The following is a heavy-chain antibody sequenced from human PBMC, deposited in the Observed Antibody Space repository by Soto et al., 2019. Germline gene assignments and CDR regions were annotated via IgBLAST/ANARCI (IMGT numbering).Heavy chain of an antibody. V-gene: IGHV5-51*01. CDR3: ARRGYSYGKELYYYYGMDV. Sequence: PGESLKISCKGSGYSFTSYWIGWVCQMPGKGLEWMGIIYSGDSDTRYSPSFQGQVTISADKSISTAYLQWSSLKASDTAMYYCARRGYSYGKELYYYYGMDVWGQGTTVTVSS. D-gene: IGHD5-18*01. CDR2: IYSGDSDT. CDR1: GYSFTSYW. J-gene: IGHJ6*02.